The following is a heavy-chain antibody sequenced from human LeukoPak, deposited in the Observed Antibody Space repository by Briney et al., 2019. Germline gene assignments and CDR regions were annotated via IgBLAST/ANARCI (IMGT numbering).Heavy chain of an antibody. CDR2: IYYSGST. CDR1: GGSISNGDYY. V-gene: IGHV4-39*07. Sequence: SETLSLTCTVSGGSISNGDYYWGWIRQPPGKGLEWLGSIYYSGSTYYNPSLKSRVTISVDTSKNQFSLKLSSVTAADTAVYYCARVGYCGGDCPKREDFDYWGQGTLVTVSS. D-gene: IGHD2-21*02. J-gene: IGHJ4*02. CDR3: ARVGYCGGDCPKREDFDY.